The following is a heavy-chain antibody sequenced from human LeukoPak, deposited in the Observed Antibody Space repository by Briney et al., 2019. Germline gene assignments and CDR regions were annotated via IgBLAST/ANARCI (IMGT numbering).Heavy chain of an antibody. J-gene: IGHJ4*02. V-gene: IGHV1-69*13. D-gene: IGHD3-10*01. CDR2: IIPIFGTA. Sequence: SVKVSCKASGGTFGSYAISWVRQAPGQGLEWMGGIIPIFGTANYAQKFQGRVTITADESTSTAYMELSSLRSEDTAVYYCARGGGYGSGSYLFDYWGQGTLVTVSS. CDR3: ARGGGYGSGSYLFDY. CDR1: GGTFGSYA.